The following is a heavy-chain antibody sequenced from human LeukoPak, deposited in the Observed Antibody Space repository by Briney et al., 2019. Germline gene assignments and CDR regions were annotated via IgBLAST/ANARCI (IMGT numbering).Heavy chain of an antibody. CDR3: ASPGIAVAGTDY. Sequence: RSETLSLTCAVYGGSFSGYYWSWIRQPPGKGLEWIGEINHSGSTNYNPSLKSRVTISVDTSKNQFSLKLSSVTAADTAVYYCASPGIAVAGTDYWGQGTLVTVSS. D-gene: IGHD6-19*01. CDR1: GGSFSGYY. V-gene: IGHV4-34*01. CDR2: INHSGST. J-gene: IGHJ4*02.